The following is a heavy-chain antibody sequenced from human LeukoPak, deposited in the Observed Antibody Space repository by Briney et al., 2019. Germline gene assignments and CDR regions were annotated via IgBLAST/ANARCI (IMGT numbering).Heavy chain of an antibody. CDR3: AKAYRGYDSSGIYMSGDY. J-gene: IGHJ4*02. CDR1: GFTFSSYA. CDR2: ISGSGGST. V-gene: IGHV3-23*01. Sequence: PGGSLRLSCAASGFTFSSYAMSWVRQAPGKGLEWVSAISGSGGSTYYADSVKGRFTISRDNSKNTLYLQMNSLGAEDTAVYYCAKAYRGYDSSGIYMSGDYWGQGTLVTVSS. D-gene: IGHD3-22*01.